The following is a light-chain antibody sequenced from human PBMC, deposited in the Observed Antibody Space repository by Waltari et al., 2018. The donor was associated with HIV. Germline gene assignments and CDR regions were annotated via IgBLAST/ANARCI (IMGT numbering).Light chain of an antibody. V-gene: IGLV2-14*01. CDR2: EVS. Sequence: QSALTQPASVSGSPGQSITISCTGTSSDVGGYNYVSWYQQHPGKAPKLMIYEVSNRPSGVSNLCSVSKSGNTASLTISGLQADDEADYYCSSYTTSSTLGGVFGGGTKLTVL. CDR1: SSDVGGYNY. J-gene: IGLJ2*01. CDR3: SSYTTSSTLGGV.